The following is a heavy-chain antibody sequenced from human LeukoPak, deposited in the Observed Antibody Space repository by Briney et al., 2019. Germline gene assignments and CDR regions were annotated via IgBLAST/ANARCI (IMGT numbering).Heavy chain of an antibody. Sequence: GGSLRLSCAASGFTFSSYAMNWVRQAPGKGPEWVSSITSSSSYIHYADSVKGRFTISRDNAKNSLYPQLNSLRAEDTAVYYCARPDILTGRYYFDYWGQGTLVTVSS. V-gene: IGHV3-21*01. CDR1: GFTFSSYA. J-gene: IGHJ4*02. CDR3: ARPDILTGRYYFDY. CDR2: ITSSSSYI. D-gene: IGHD3-9*01.